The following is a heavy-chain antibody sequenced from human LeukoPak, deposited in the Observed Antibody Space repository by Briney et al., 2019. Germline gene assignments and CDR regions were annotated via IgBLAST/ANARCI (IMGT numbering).Heavy chain of an antibody. CDR2: ISAYNGNT. CDR3: ARVVGGSHYYYYMDV. Sequence: ASVKVSCKASGYTFTSYGISWVRQAPGQGLERMGWISAYNGNTNYAQKLQGRVTMTTDTSTSTAYMELRSLRSDDTAVYYCARVVGGSHYYYYMDVWGKGTTVTVSS. V-gene: IGHV1-18*01. D-gene: IGHD1-26*01. CDR1: GYTFTSYG. J-gene: IGHJ6*03.